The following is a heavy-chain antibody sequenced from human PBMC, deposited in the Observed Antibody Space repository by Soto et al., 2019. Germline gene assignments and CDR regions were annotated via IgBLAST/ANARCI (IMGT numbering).Heavy chain of an antibody. CDR2: ISAYNGNT. J-gene: IGHJ4*02. D-gene: IGHD2-2*01. Sequence: QVQLVQSGAEVKKPGASVKVSCKASGYTFTSYGISWVRQAPGQGLEWMGWISAYNGNTNYAQKLQGRVTMTTDTATSTAYMELRSLRSDDTAVYYCARGREDIVLVPAATPFDYWGQGTLVTVSS. CDR1: GYTFTSYG. CDR3: ARGREDIVLVPAATPFDY. V-gene: IGHV1-18*01.